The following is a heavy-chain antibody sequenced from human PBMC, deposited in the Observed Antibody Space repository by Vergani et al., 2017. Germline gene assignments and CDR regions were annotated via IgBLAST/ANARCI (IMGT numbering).Heavy chain of an antibody. CDR1: FDSIRNLY. Sequence: QVQLQESGPGLVKPSQTLSLTCSVSFDSIRNLYCNWIRQPPGKGLEWIGSIHYSENTNYNPSLKTLVTISVDTSKNQFSLTLTSVTAADTAVYYCASGTHSGQRADRWGQGILVTVTS. CDR2: IHYSENT. CDR3: ASGTHSGQRADR. V-gene: IGHV4-59*11. J-gene: IGHJ5*02. D-gene: IGHD6-19*01.